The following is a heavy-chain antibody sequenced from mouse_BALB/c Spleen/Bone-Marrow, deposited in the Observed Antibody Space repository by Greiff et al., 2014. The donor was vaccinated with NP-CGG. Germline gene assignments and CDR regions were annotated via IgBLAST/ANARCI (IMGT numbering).Heavy chain of an antibody. CDR3: AMISSATGGMDY. D-gene: IGHD1-2*01. V-gene: IGHV2-9*02. CDR1: GFSFTSYG. Sequence: VKLLESGPGLVAPSQSLSITCTVSGFSFTSYGVHWVRQPPGKGLEWLGVIWACRNPNYNAALMSRLSISKDTSNSQVFLKMNSMQTDGTAMYYCAMISSATGGMDYWGQGTSLTVSS. CDR2: IWACRNP. J-gene: IGHJ4*01.